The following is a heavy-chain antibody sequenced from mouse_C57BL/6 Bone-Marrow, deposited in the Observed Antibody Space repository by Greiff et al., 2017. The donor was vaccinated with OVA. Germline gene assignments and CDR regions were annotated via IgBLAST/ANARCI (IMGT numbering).Heavy chain of an antibody. Sequence: QVQLQQSGAELVRPGASVTLSCTASGYTFTDYEMHWVKQTPVHGLEWIGAIAPETGGTAYNQKFKGKALLTADKSSSTAYMELRSLTSEDSAVYYCTRNWDVAYWGQGTLVTVSA. J-gene: IGHJ3*01. D-gene: IGHD4-1*01. CDR1: GYTFTDYE. CDR2: IAPETGGT. V-gene: IGHV1-15*01. CDR3: TRNWDVAY.